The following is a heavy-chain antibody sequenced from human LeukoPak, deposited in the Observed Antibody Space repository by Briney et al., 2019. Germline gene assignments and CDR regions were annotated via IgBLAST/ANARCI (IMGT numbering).Heavy chain of an antibody. J-gene: IGHJ6*02. CDR2: INHSGST. Sequence: SETLSLTCAVYGGSFSGYYWSWIRQLPGKGLEWIGEINHSGSTNYNPSLKSRVTISVDTSKNQFSLKLSSVTAADTAVYYCARHANSNYVPFYGMDVWGQGTTVTVSS. D-gene: IGHD4-4*01. V-gene: IGHV4-34*01. CDR1: GGSFSGYY. CDR3: ARHANSNYVPFYGMDV.